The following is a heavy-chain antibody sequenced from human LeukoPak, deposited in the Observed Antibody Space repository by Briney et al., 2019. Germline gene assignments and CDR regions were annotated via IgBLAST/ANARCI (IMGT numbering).Heavy chain of an antibody. CDR1: GFTVSSNY. J-gene: IGHJ4*02. Sequence: TGGSLRLSCAASGFTVSSNYMNWVRQAPGKGLEWVSVIYSGGSTYYADSVKGRFTISRDNSKNTLYLQMNSLRAEYTAVYYCASPYDSSGYGFDYWGQGTLVTVSS. CDR3: ASPYDSSGYGFDY. D-gene: IGHD3-22*01. V-gene: IGHV3-53*01. CDR2: IYSGGST.